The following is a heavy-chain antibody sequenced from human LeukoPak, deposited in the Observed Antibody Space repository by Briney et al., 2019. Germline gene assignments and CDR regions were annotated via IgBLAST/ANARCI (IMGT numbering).Heavy chain of an antibody. CDR3: AKDLRLGIFDY. D-gene: IGHD7-27*01. CDR2: ISYDGSNK. V-gene: IGHV3-30*18. J-gene: IGHJ4*02. Sequence: GGSLRLSCAASGFTFSSYGMHWVRQAPGKGLEWVAVISYDGSNKYYADSVKGRFTISRDNSKNTPYLQMNSLRAEDTAVYYCAKDLRLGIFDYWGQGTLVTVSS. CDR1: GFTFSSYG.